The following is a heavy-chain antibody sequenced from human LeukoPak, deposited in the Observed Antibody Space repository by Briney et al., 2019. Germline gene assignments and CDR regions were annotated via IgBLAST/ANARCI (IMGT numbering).Heavy chain of an antibody. CDR1: GFTFSSYG. CDR2: ISYDGSNK. V-gene: IGHV3-30*18. Sequence: GGSLRLSCAASGFTFSSYGMHWVRQAPGKGLEWVAVISYDGSNKYYADSVKGRFTISRDNSKNTLYLQMNSLRAEDTAVYYCAKDACGGDCYTAYYFDYWGQGTLVTVSS. D-gene: IGHD2-21*02. J-gene: IGHJ4*02. CDR3: AKDACGGDCYTAYYFDY.